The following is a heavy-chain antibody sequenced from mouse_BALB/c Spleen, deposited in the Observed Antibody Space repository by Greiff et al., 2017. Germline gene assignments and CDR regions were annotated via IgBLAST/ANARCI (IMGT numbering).Heavy chain of an antibody. V-gene: IGHV3-2*02. CDR1: GYSITSDYA. D-gene: IGHD2-3*01. J-gene: IGHJ4*01. CDR3: ARRWLLRGYAMDY. CDR2: ISYSGST. Sequence: VQLKESGPGLVKPSQSLSLTCTVTGYSITSDYAWNWIRQFPGNKLEWMGYISYSGSTSYNPSLKSRISITRDTSKNQFFLQLNSVTTEDTATYYCARRWLLRGYAMDYWGQGTSVTVSS.